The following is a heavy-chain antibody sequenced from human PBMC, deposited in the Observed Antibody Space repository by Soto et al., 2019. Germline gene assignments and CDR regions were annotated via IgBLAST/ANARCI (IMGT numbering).Heavy chain of an antibody. J-gene: IGHJ4*02. CDR1: GFTFSSYE. V-gene: IGHV3-48*03. D-gene: IGHD1-26*01. CDR3: ARASSVGPFDY. Sequence: PGGSLRLSCAASGFTFSSYEMNWVRQAPGKGLEWVSYISSSGSTIHYADSVKGRFTISRDNAKNSLYLQMNSLRAEDTAFYYCARASSVGPFDYWGQGTLVTVSS. CDR2: ISSSGSTI.